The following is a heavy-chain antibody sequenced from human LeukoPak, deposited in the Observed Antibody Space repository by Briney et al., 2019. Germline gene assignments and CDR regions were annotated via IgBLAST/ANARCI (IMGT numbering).Heavy chain of an antibody. D-gene: IGHD3-22*01. V-gene: IGHV4-31*03. CDR2: IYYSGST. CDR3: ARGEGGYYYDSSGYDERNAFDI. Sequence: PSETLSLTCTVSNGSISSGGYYWSWIRQHPGKGLEWIGYIYYSGSTYYNPSLKSRVTISVDTSKNQFSLKLSSVTAADTAVYYCARGEGGYYYDSSGYDERNAFDIWGQGTMVTVSS. J-gene: IGHJ3*02. CDR1: NGSISSGGYY.